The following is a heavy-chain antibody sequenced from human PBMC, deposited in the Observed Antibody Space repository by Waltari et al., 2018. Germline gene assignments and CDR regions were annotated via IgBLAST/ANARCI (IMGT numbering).Heavy chain of an antibody. CDR3: AKTHEWELLGYYFDY. J-gene: IGHJ4*02. CDR1: GFTFSSYS. Sequence: EVQLVESGGGLVKPGGYLRLSCAASGFTFSSYSMNWVRQAPGKGLEWVSGISWNSGSIGYADSVKGRFTISRDNAKNSLYLQMNSLRAEDTALYYCAKTHEWELLGYYFDYWGQGTLVTVSS. D-gene: IGHD1-26*01. V-gene: IGHV3-9*01. CDR2: ISWNSGSI.